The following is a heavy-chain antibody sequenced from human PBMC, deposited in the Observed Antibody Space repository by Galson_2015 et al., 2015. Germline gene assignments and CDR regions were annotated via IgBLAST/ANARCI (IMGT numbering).Heavy chain of an antibody. Sequence: SLRLSCAASGFTFSSYGMHWVRQAPGKGLEWVAVIWYDGSNKYYADSVKGRFTISRDNSKNTLYLQMNSLRAEDTAVYYCARDWSIYDYVWGSRGLFDYWGQGTLVTVSS. D-gene: IGHD3-16*01. CDR1: GFTFSSYG. CDR2: IWYDGSNK. J-gene: IGHJ4*02. V-gene: IGHV3-33*01. CDR3: ARDWSIYDYVWGSRGLFDY.